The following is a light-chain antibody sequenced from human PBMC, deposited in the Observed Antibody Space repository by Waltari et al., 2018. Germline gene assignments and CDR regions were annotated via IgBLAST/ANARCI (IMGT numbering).Light chain of an antibody. CDR1: QSISSN. Sequence: EIVMTQSPATLSVSPGERATLSCRASQSISSNLAWYQQKPGQAPRLLIYDASTRVTGIPARFSGSGSGTEFTLTISSLQSEDFAVFYCQQYNSWPHTFGQGTKVEI. J-gene: IGKJ1*01. CDR3: QQYNSWPHT. V-gene: IGKV3-15*01. CDR2: DAS.